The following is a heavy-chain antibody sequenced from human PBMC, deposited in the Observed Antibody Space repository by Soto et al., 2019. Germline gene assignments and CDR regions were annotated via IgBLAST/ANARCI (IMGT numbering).Heavy chain of an antibody. V-gene: IGHV1-69*01. CDR2: IIPIFGTA. D-gene: IGHD5-12*01. Sequence: QVQLVQSGAEVKKPGSSVKVSCKASGGTFSSYAISWVRQAPGQGLEWMGGIIPIFGTANYAQKFQGRGTITADESTSTAYMELSSLRSEDTAVYYCARRGEAGWLQLRDYYYYGMDVWGQGTTVTVSS. CDR3: ARRGEAGWLQLRDYYYYGMDV. J-gene: IGHJ6*02. CDR1: GGTFSSYA.